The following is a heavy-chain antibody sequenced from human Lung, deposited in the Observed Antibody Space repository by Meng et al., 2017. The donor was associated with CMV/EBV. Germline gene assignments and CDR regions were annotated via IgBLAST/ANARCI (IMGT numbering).Heavy chain of an antibody. CDR1: GFTFSTNW. CDR3: SRTLDH. V-gene: IGHV3-7*01. J-gene: IGHJ5*02. CDR2: INPDGSEK. Sequence: ESLKISCAASGFTFSTNWRDWVRQTPGKGLEWVANINPDGSEKYYVGSVEGRFTISRDNGKNLLSLEMISLRAEDTGVYYCSRTLDHWGQGTLVTVSS.